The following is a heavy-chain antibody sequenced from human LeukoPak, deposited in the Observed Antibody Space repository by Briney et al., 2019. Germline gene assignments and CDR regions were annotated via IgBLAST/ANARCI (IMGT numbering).Heavy chain of an antibody. Sequence: QPGRSLRLSCAASGFTFSSYGMHWVRQAPGKGLEWVAVIWYDGSNKYYADSVKGRFTISRDNSKNTLYLQMNSLRAEDTAVYYCARDKHYYGSGSYGYYYYGMDVWGQGTTVTVSS. J-gene: IGHJ6*02. CDR1: GFTFSSYG. D-gene: IGHD3-10*01. V-gene: IGHV3-33*01. CDR2: IWYDGSNK. CDR3: ARDKHYYGSGSYGYYYYGMDV.